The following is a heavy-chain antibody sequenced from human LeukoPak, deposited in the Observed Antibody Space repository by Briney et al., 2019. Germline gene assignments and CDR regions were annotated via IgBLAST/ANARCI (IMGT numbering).Heavy chain of an antibody. CDR3: ARDRGGGSYLGAFDI. CDR1: GFSLSNYG. D-gene: IGHD1-26*01. Sequence: AGGSLRLSCAASGFSLSNYGMHWVRQAPGKGLEWVAALLYDGNTKHYADSVKGRFTISRDISKNTFYLQMNSLTAEDTAVYYCARDRGGGSYLGAFDIWGQGTMVTVSS. CDR2: LLYDGNTK. J-gene: IGHJ3*02. V-gene: IGHV3-33*01.